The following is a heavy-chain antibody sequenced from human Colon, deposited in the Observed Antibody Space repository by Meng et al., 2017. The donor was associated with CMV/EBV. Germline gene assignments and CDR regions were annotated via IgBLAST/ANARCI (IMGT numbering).Heavy chain of an antibody. Sequence: GEPLKISCAASGITLSAYAVTWVRQAPGKGLEWVSMVYSSATSTFYADSVRGRFTISRDISKNTVSLQMNSLRVEDTAVYYCALSYGANQPFDSWGLGTLVTVSS. V-gene: IGHV3-23*05. CDR3: ALSYGANQPFDS. CDR2: VYSSATST. D-gene: IGHD2-2*01. CDR1: GITLSAYA. J-gene: IGHJ4*02.